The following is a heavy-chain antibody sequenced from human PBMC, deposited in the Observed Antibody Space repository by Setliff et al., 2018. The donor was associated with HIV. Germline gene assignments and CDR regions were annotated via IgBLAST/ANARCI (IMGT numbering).Heavy chain of an antibody. J-gene: IGHJ4*02. CDR1: GDTFNSYA. D-gene: IGHD2-2*01. CDR2: INPKSGAT. V-gene: IGHV1-2*06. CDR3: ARKDGVGYCDSNSCYGIGPVDF. Sequence: GASVKVSCKASGDTFNSYAISWVRQAPGQGLEWMGRINPKSGATNLAQKFQGRVTLTRDTSVTTVYMELTSLRSDDTAVYYCARKDGVGYCDSNSCYGIGPVDFWGQGSLVTVSS.